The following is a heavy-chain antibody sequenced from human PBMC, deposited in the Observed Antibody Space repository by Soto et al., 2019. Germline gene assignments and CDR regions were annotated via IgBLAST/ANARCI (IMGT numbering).Heavy chain of an antibody. Sequence: EVQLLESGGGLVQPGGSLRLSCAASGFTFSSYAMSWVRQAPGKGLEWVSGISSGGASTYYADSVKGRFTVSRDKXXXXXXXXXXXXXXXXXXXXXXXRXPPASSSYDITGFQWYFDLWGRGTLVTVSS. D-gene: IGHD3-22*01. V-gene: IGHV3-23*01. CDR2: ISSGGAST. CDR3: XRXPPASSSYDITGFQWYFDL. CDR1: GFTFSSYA. J-gene: IGHJ2*01.